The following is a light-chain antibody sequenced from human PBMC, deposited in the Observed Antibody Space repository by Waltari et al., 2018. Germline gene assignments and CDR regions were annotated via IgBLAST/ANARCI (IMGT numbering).Light chain of an antibody. CDR3: QKYESLPAT. V-gene: IGKV3-20*01. CDR1: QSVGKY. Sequence: EIVLTQSPGTLSLSPGERATLSCRASQSVGKYLAWYQQRPGQAPRLLLYHASIRATGIPDRVSGSGSGTDFSLTISRLEPEDFAVYYCQKYESLPATFGQGTTVEIK. J-gene: IGKJ1*01. CDR2: HAS.